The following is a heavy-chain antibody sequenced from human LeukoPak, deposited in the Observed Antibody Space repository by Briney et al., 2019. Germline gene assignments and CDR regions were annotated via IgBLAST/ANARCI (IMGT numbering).Heavy chain of an antibody. Sequence: GGSLRLSCAASGFTFSSFVMHWVRQAPGKGLEWVSTISDSGDSPYYADSVKGRFTISRDNSKNTLYLQMNSLRAEDTAVYYCARVLRGDDAFDIWGQGTMVTVSS. CDR1: GFTFSSFV. D-gene: IGHD3-16*01. V-gene: IGHV3-23*01. CDR2: ISDSGDSP. CDR3: ARVLRGDDAFDI. J-gene: IGHJ3*02.